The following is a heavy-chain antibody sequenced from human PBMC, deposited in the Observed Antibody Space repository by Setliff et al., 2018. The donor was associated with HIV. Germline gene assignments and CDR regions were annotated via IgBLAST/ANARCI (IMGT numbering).Heavy chain of an antibody. V-gene: IGHV4-4*07. CDR1: GGSFNNYH. Sequence: PSETLSLTCTVSGGSFNNYHWSWIRQPAGKGLEWIGRIYDSGATNYKPSLKSRVTMSIDKSNNQCSLYLTSVTAADTAIYYCARDRHYYGSGSYGPWGQGILVTVSS. J-gene: IGHJ5*02. CDR2: IYDSGAT. D-gene: IGHD3-10*01. CDR3: ARDRHYYGSGSYGP.